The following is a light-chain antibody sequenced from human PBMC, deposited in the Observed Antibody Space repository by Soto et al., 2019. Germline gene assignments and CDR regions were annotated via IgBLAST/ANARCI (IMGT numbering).Light chain of an antibody. J-gene: IGKJ3*01. CDR1: QSISDW. Sequence: DIQMTQSPSTLSASVGDRVTITCRASQSISDWLAWYQQKPGKAPDLLIYDASRLQSGVPSRFTGSGSGTEFTRTISSLQPDDFATYYCQQYNTDFTFGPGTKVDIK. CDR2: DAS. V-gene: IGKV1-5*01. CDR3: QQYNTDFT.